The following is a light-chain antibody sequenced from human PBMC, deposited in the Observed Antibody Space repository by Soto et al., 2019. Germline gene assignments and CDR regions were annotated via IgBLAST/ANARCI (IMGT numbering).Light chain of an antibody. CDR1: SSDVGSYNL. J-gene: IGLJ1*01. V-gene: IGLV2-23*02. Sequence: QSVLTQPASVSGSPGQSITIFCTGTSSDVGSYNLVSWYQQHPGKAPKLMIYEVSKRPSGVSNRFSGSKSGNTASLTISGLQAEDEADYYCCSYAGSSPYVFGTGTKVTVL. CDR3: CSYAGSSPYV. CDR2: EVS.